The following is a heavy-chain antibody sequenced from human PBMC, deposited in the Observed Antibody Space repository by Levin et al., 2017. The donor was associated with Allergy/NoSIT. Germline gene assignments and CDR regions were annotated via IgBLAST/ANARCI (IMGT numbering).Heavy chain of an antibody. Sequence: GESLKISCKGSGYSFTSYWIGWVRQMPGKGLEWMGIIYPGDSDTRYSPSFQGQVTISADKSISTAYLQWSSLKASDTAMYYCARLDGDSHTDYWYFDLWGRGTLVTVSS. CDR2: IYPGDSDT. J-gene: IGHJ2*01. D-gene: IGHD7-27*01. CDR3: ARLDGDSHTDYWYFDL. V-gene: IGHV5-51*01. CDR1: GYSFTSYW.